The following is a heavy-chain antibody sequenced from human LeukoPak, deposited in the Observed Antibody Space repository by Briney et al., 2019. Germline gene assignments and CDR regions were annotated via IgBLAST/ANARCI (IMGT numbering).Heavy chain of an antibody. D-gene: IGHD2/OR15-2a*01. Sequence: SETLSLTCTVSGGSISSYYWNWIRQPPGKGLEWIGYIHYSGSTNYNPSLKSRVTIAVDTSKNQFSLKLTSVTAADTAVYYCARGATSLSYFDSRGQGTLVTVSS. CDR3: ARGATSLSYFDS. CDR1: GGSISSYY. J-gene: IGHJ4*02. V-gene: IGHV4-59*08. CDR2: IHYSGST.